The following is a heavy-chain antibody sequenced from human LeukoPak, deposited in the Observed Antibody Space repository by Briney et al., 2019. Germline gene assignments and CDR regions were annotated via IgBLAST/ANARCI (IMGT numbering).Heavy chain of an antibody. Sequence: PGGSLRLSCAASGFTFSSYAMSWVRQAPGKGLEWVSTISNSDGNTYYADSVKGRFTISRDNSKNTLYLQMNSLRAEDTAVYYCAKELIAARRFWDYWGQGTLVTVSS. V-gene: IGHV3-23*01. CDR3: AKELIAARRFWDY. D-gene: IGHD6-6*01. CDR1: GFTFSSYA. CDR2: ISNSDGNT. J-gene: IGHJ4*02.